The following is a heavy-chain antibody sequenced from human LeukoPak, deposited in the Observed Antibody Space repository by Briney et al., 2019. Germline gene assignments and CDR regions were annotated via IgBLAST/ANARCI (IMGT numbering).Heavy chain of an antibody. CDR2: ISRSGSTI. Sequence: QTGGSLRLSCAASGFTFSSYEMNWVRQAPGKGLEWVSYISRSGSTIYYADSVKGRFTISRDNAKNSLYLQMNSLRAEDTAVYYCAKDFSTVTAGYWGQGTLVTVSS. V-gene: IGHV3-48*03. J-gene: IGHJ4*02. D-gene: IGHD4-17*01. CDR3: AKDFSTVTAGY. CDR1: GFTFSSYE.